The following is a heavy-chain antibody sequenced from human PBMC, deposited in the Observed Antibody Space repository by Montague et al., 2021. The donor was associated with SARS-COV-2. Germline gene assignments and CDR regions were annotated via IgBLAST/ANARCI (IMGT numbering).Heavy chain of an antibody. CDR2: TSYDGSNK. CDR1: GSTFSSYA. D-gene: IGHD2/OR15-2a*01. J-gene: IGHJ6*02. V-gene: IGHV3-30-3*01. Sequence: SLRLSCAASGSTFSSYAMHWVRQAPGKGLEWVAVTSYDGSNKYYADSVKGRFTISRDNSKNTLYLQMNSLRAEDTAVYYCARVLGGYYGMDVWGQGTTVTVSS. CDR3: ARVLGGYYGMDV.